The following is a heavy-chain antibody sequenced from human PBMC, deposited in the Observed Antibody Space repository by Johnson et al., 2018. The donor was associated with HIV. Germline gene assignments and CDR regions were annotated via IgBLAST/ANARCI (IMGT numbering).Heavy chain of an antibody. J-gene: IGHJ3*02. CDR1: GFTFSNAW. CDR3: TTDEWVGATPPRAFDI. V-gene: IGHV3-15*01. D-gene: IGHD1-26*01. CDR2: IKSKTDGGTT. Sequence: VQLVESGGGLVKPGGSLRLSCAASGFTFSNAWMSWVRQAPGKGLEWVGRIKSKTDGGTTDYAAPVKGRFTISRDDSKNTLYLQMNSLKTEDTAVYYCTTDEWVGATPPRAFDIWGQGTMVTVSS.